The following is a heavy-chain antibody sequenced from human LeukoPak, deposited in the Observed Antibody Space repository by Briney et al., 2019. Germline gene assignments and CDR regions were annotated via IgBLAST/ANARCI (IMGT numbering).Heavy chain of an antibody. CDR1: GFTFTNYA. Sequence: PGGSLRLSCAASGFTFTNYAMHWVRQAPGKGLEWVAVISSYGSDKYYADSVKGRFIISRDNSDNTLYLQMNSLRAEDTAVFYCARSGYYFESSGLRAAGFDYWGQGTLVTVSS. J-gene: IGHJ4*02. CDR3: ARSGYYFESSGLRAAGFDY. V-gene: IGHV3-30*04. D-gene: IGHD3-22*01. CDR2: ISSYGSDK.